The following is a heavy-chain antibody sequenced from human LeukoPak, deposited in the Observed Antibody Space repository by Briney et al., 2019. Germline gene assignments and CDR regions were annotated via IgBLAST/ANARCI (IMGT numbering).Heavy chain of an antibody. V-gene: IGHV3-23*01. J-gene: IGHJ4*02. D-gene: IGHD3-10*01. CDR2: ISGSGGST. CDR1: GFTFSSYA. Sequence: PGGSLRLSCAAPGFTFSSYAMTRVRQAPGKGLERVSAISGSGGSTYYADSVKGRFTISRDNSKNTLYLQMNSLRAEETAVYYCAKVGGGSADGLHFDYWGQGTLVTVSS. CDR3: AKVGGGSADGLHFDY.